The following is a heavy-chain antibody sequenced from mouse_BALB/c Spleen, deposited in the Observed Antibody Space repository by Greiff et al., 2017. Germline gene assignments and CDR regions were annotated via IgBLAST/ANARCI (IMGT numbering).Heavy chain of an antibody. CDR2: ISDGGSYT. Sequence: EVQGVESGGGLVKPGGSLKLSCAASGFTFSDYYMYWVRQTPEKRLEWVATISDGGSYTYYPDSVKGRFTISRDNAKNNLYLQMSSLKSEDTAMYYCARGSGEFAYCGQGTLVTVSA. V-gene: IGHV5-4*02. CDR1: GFTFSDYY. CDR3: ARGSGEFAY. D-gene: IGHD1-3*01. J-gene: IGHJ3*01.